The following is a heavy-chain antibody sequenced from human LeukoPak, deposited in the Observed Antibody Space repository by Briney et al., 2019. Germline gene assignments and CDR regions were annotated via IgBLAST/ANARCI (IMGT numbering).Heavy chain of an antibody. CDR3: ARRLVGATANYDY. V-gene: IGHV4-39*01. Sequence: SETLSLTCTVSGGSISSSRYYWGWIRPPPGKGLDWVGSIYYSRSSNYNPYLKSPVTISVDTSKNQFTLKVSSVTAADTAVYYCARRLVGATANYDYWGQGTLVTVSS. D-gene: IGHD1-26*01. J-gene: IGHJ4*02. CDR1: GGSISSSRYY. CDR2: IYYSRSS.